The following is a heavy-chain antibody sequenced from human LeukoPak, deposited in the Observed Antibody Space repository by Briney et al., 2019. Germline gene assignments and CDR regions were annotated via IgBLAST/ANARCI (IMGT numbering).Heavy chain of an antibody. CDR1: TFTFSTYW. CDR2: INGDGSTS. J-gene: IGHJ4*02. CDR3: ARVGGYYGSGSYYNPFDY. V-gene: IGHV3-74*01. Sequence: PGGSLRLSCEASTFTFSTYWMHWVRQAPGKGLVWVSYINGDGSTSNYADSVKGRFTISRDNAKNSLYLQMNSLRAEDTAVYYCARVGGYYGSGSYYNPFDYWGQGTLVTVSS. D-gene: IGHD3-10*01.